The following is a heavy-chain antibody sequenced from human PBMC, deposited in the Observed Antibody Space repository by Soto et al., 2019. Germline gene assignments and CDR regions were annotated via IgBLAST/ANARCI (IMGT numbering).Heavy chain of an antibody. CDR2: ISGSGGGT. CDR3: SKTGPDIVLMVYAIVFGFDY. J-gene: IGHJ4*02. Sequence: QPGGSLRLSCAASGFTFSSYAMSWVRQAPGKGLEWVSAISGSGGGTYYADSVKGRFTISRDNSKNTLYLQMNSLRAEDTAVYYCSKTGPDIVLMVYAIVFGFDYWGQGTLVTVSS. V-gene: IGHV3-23*01. D-gene: IGHD2-8*01. CDR1: GFTFSSYA.